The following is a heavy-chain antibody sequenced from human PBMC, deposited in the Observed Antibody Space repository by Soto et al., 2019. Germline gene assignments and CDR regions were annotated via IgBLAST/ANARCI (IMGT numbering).Heavy chain of an antibody. D-gene: IGHD6-6*01. V-gene: IGHV5-51*01. CDR2: IYPGDSDT. J-gene: IGHJ6*02. Sequence: AGESLKISCQGSGYRFASYWIGWVRQMPGKDLEWMGIIYPGDSDTRYSPSLQGQVTISGDKSLRTAYLQWTSLKASDTALYYCARTRSFTLGFYYDGMDAWGQGTTVTVSS. CDR3: ARTRSFTLGFYYDGMDA. CDR1: GYRFASYW.